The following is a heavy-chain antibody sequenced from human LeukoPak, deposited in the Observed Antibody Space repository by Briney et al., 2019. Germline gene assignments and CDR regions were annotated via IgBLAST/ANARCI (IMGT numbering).Heavy chain of an antibody. CDR2: ISGSDNNT. V-gene: IGHV3-23*01. Sequence: GGSLRLSCAASGFTFRRYAMNWVRQAPGKGLEWISAISGSDNNTYYADSVKGRFTISRDNSKNTLYLHMNSLRAEDTAMYYCAKTTSVYGSGDDYSDATNWFDPWGQGTLVTVSS. J-gene: IGHJ5*02. D-gene: IGHD3-10*01. CDR3: AKTTSVYGSGDDYSDATNWFDP. CDR1: GFTFRRYA.